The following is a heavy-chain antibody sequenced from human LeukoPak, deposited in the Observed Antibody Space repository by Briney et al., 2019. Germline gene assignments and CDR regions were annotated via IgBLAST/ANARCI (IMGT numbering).Heavy chain of an antibody. CDR2: MNPNSGNT. V-gene: IGHV1-8*01. CDR1: GYTFTSYD. CDR3: ARADPYYYGSGSYRFLDV. J-gene: IGHJ6*04. Sequence: ASVKVSCKASGYTFTSYDINWVRQATGQGLEWMGWMNPNSGNTGYAQKFQGRVTMTRNTSISTAYMELSSLRSEDTAVYYCARADPYYYGSGSYRFLDVWGKGTTVTVSS. D-gene: IGHD3-10*01.